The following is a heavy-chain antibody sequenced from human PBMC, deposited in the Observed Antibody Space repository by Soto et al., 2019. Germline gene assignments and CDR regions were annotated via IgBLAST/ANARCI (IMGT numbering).Heavy chain of an antibody. V-gene: IGHV2-5*01. CDR3: AAQIREATMDY. D-gene: IGHD5-12*01. CDR1: GFSLTTSGVG. J-gene: IGHJ4*02. CDR2: IYWNDEK. Sequence: QITLKESGPTLVKPTQTLTLTCTFSGFSLTTSGVGVGWIRQPPGKALEWLALIYWNDEKRYSPSLKSRLTITTDTSTYQVVLTVTNVDPVDTATSFCAAQIREATMDYWGQGTLVTVSS.